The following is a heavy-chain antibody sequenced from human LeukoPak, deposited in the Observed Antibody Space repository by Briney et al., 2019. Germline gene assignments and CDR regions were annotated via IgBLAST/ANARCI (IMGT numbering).Heavy chain of an antibody. D-gene: IGHD5-12*01. Sequence: SVKVSCKASGGTFSSYAISWVRQAPGQGLEWMGGIIPIFGTANYAQKFQGRVTITADKSTSTAYMELSSLRSEDTAVYYCARDFRRYSGYDGTHYYYYMDVWGKGTTVTVSS. CDR3: ARDFRRYSGYDGTHYYYYMDV. J-gene: IGHJ6*03. V-gene: IGHV1-69*06. CDR1: GGTFSSYA. CDR2: IIPIFGTA.